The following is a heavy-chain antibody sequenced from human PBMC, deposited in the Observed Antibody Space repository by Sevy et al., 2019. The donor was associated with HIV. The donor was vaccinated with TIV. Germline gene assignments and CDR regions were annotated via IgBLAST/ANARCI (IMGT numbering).Heavy chain of an antibody. V-gene: IGHV3-23*01. CDR3: AKGSSSSGNYFDY. J-gene: IGHJ4*02. D-gene: IGHD6-6*01. CDR1: GFTFSSYA. CDR2: ISGSGGST. Sequence: GGSLRLSCAASGFTFSSYAMSWVRQAPGKGLEWVSAISGSGGSTYYAHSVKGRFTISRDNSKNTLYLQMNSLRAEDTAVYYCAKGSSSSGNYFDYWGQGTLVTVSS.